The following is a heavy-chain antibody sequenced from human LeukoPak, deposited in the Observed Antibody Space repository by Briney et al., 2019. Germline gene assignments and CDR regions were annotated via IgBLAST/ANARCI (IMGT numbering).Heavy chain of an antibody. CDR1: GFSFSSYA. V-gene: IGHV3-23*01. Sequence: PGGSLRLSCAASGFSFSSYAMSWVRQAPGKGLEWVSAITGSGGSTYYADSVKGRFTISRDNSKNTLYLQMNSLRAEDTAVYYCAQDRAGQPNYYYYYMDVWGEGTTVTVSS. CDR3: AQDRAGQPNYYYYYMDV. CDR2: ITGSGGST. D-gene: IGHD6-13*01. J-gene: IGHJ6*03.